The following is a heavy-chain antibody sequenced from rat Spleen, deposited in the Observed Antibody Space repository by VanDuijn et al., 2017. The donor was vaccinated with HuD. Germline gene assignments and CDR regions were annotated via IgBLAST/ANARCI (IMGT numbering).Heavy chain of an antibody. D-gene: IGHD5-1*01. Sequence: EVQLVESGGGLVQPGRSMKLSCAALGFTFSNYGMAWVCQAPTKGLEWVATIIYDGSNTFYRDSVKGRFTISRDNAESTLYLQMDSLRSEDTATYYCARQNWPYYFDYWGQGVMVTVSS. V-gene: IGHV5-29*01. CDR1: GFTFSNYG. J-gene: IGHJ2*01. CDR2: IIYDGSNT. CDR3: ARQNWPYYFDY.